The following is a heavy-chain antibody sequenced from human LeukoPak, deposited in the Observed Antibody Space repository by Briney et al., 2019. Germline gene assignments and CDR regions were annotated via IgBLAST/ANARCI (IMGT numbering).Heavy chain of an antibody. D-gene: IGHD5-18*01. CDR3: VREGGLNYGTR. Sequence: GGSLRLSCAASGFTFSSYEMNWVRQAPGKGLEWVSYISSSSSITYYADSVKGRFTISRDKAKNSLYPQMNSLRAEDTAVYYCVREGGLNYGTRWGQGTLVTVSS. CDR2: ISSSSSIT. V-gene: IGHV3-48*03. J-gene: IGHJ4*02. CDR1: GFTFSSYE.